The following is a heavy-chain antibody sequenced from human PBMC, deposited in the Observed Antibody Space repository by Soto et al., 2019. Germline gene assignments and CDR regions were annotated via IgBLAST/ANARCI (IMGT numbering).Heavy chain of an antibody. V-gene: IGHV1-46*01. CDR2: INPNGGRT. D-gene: IGHD3-16*01. J-gene: IGHJ6*02. CDR3: AKDIHYAASNSYFFYGLDV. Sequence: ASVKVSCKASGYAFSSYFVRWVRQAPGQGLEWLGLINPNGGRTTYAQKFQGRITMTRDTSSNTVYMDLSGLRSEDTAVYYCAKDIHYAASNSYFFYGLDVWGQGTTVTVSS. CDR1: GYAFSSYF.